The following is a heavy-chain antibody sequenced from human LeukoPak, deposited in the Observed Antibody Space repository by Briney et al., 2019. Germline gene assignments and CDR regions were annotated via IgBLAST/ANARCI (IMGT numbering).Heavy chain of an antibody. V-gene: IGHV3-53*05. Sequence: GGSLRLSCAASGFTVSSNHMSWGRQAPGKGLEWVSVIYSGGGTSYADSVKGRFTISRDNSKNSLYLQMNSLRTEDTALYYCAKDYNYDYSNSYFHYWGQGTLVTVSS. CDR2: IYSGGGT. CDR3: AKDYNYDYSNSYFHY. J-gene: IGHJ4*02. D-gene: IGHD4-11*01. CDR1: GFTVSSNH.